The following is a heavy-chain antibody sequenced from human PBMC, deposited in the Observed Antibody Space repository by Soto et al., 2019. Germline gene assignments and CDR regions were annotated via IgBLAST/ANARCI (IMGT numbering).Heavy chain of an antibody. CDR3: ARTYFGSGSYSY. Sequence: QLQLQESGPGLVEPSETLSLTCTVSGGSISGTNEYWGWIRQPPGKGLEWIASIHYDGRTYYTPSLKSRLTIPADTSKNHFSLKLSSVTAADTAVYYCARTYFGSGSYSYWGQGTLVTVSS. V-gene: IGHV4-39*02. D-gene: IGHD3-10*01. CDR2: IHYDGRT. J-gene: IGHJ1*01. CDR1: GGSISGTNEY.